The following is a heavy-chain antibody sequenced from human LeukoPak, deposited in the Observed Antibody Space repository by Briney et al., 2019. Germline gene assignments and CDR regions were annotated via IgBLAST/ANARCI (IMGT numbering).Heavy chain of an antibody. CDR3: SFGAPIYYYGMDV. Sequence: SVKVSCKASGGTFSSYAISWVRQAPGQGLEWMGRIIPILGIANYAQKFQGRVTITADKSTSTAYMELSSLRSEDTAVYYCSFGAPIYYYGMDVWGQGTTVTVSS. J-gene: IGHJ6*02. V-gene: IGHV1-69*04. CDR1: GGTFSSYA. D-gene: IGHD3-10*01. CDR2: IIPILGIA.